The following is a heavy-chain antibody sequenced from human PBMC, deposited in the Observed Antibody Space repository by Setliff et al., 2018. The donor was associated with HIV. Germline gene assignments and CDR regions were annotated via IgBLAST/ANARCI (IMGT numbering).Heavy chain of an antibody. CDR2: INPSGGST. CDR1: GYTFTSYG. D-gene: IGHD3-9*01. Sequence: ASVKVSCKASGYTFTSYGISWVRQAPGQGLEWMGEINPSGGSTSYSEKFRGRATMTRDTSRSTVYMELSSLRFDDTAVYYCARVPILRYASPVDMWGQGTLVTVSS. J-gene: IGHJ4*02. V-gene: IGHV1-46*01. CDR3: ARVPILRYASPVDM.